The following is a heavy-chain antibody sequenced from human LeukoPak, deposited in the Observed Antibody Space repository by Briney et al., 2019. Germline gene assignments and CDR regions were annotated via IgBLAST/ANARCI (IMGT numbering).Heavy chain of an antibody. Sequence: GGSLRLSCAASGFTFSSYGMHWVRQAPGKGLEWVAVISYDGSNKYYADSVKGRFTISRDNSKNTLYLQMNSLRAEDTAVYYCAKASTYGDYVDYWGQGTLVTVSS. J-gene: IGHJ4*02. CDR2: ISYDGSNK. CDR1: GFTFSSYG. CDR3: AKASTYGDYVDY. D-gene: IGHD4-17*01. V-gene: IGHV3-30*18.